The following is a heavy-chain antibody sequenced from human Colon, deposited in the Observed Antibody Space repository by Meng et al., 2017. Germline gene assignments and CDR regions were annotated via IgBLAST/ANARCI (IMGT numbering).Heavy chain of an antibody. V-gene: IGHV3-11*01. CDR2: ISSHGTTI. Sequence: EAGEGLVTRGASLRPSSEPSGFIFGDYYMTWIRQAPGKGLEWIAYISSHGTTIHYADSVKGRFTISRDNANNSVSLQMDSLRAEDTAVYYCARNLVPDHWGQGTLVTVSS. J-gene: IGHJ4*02. CDR1: GFIFGDYY. D-gene: IGHD3-10*01. CDR3: ARNLVPDH.